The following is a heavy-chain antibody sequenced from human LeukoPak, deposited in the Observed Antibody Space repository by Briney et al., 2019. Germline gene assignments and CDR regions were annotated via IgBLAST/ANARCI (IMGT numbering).Heavy chain of an antibody. CDR1: GYTFTDYY. J-gene: IGHJ4*02. CDR3: AGVSGRDFDY. V-gene: IGHV1-2*02. D-gene: IGHD3-10*01. Sequence: ASVKASCKASGYTFTDYYIHWVRQAPGQGLEWMGWINPNSGGTNYAQRFQGRVTMTRDTSISTAYMALSRLRSDDTAVYYCAGVSGRDFDYWGQGTLVTVSS. CDR2: INPNSGGT.